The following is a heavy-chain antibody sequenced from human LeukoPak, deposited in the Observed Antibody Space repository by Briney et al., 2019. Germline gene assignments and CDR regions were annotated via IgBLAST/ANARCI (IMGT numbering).Heavy chain of an antibody. V-gene: IGHV4-34*01. J-gene: IGHJ4*02. Sequence: SETLSLTCAVYGGSFSGYYWSWIRQPPGKGLEWIGEINHSGSTNYNPSLKSRVTISVDTSKNQFSLKLSSVTAADTAVYYCARKYSSSRYSSFDYWGQGTLVTVSS. CDR1: GGSFSGYY. D-gene: IGHD6-13*01. CDR2: INHSGST. CDR3: ARKYSSSRYSSFDY.